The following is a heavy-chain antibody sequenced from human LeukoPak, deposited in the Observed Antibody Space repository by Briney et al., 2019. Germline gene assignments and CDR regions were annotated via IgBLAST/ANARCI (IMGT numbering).Heavy chain of an antibody. CDR2: IWYDGSNK. V-gene: IGHV3-33*08. D-gene: IGHD3-22*01. Sequence: GGSLRLSCAASGFTFSSYGMHWVCQAPGKGLEWVSIIWYDGSNKYYADSVRGRFTISRDDSKNTLYLQMNSLRAEDTAVYYCARDRGHYYDSSGYYLTNWGQGTLVTVSS. J-gene: IGHJ4*02. CDR3: ARDRGHYYDSSGYYLTN. CDR1: GFTFSSYG.